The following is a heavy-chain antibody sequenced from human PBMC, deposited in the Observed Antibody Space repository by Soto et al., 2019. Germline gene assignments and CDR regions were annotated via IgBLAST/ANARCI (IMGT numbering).Heavy chain of an antibody. Sequence: GESLKISCKGSGYSFTSYWIGWVRQMPGKGLEWMGIIYPGDSDTRYSPSFQGQVTISADKSISTAYLQWSSLKASDTAMYYCARSLPYSSGWYAFDIWGQGIMVTVSS. D-gene: IGHD6-19*01. V-gene: IGHV5-51*01. CDR2: IYPGDSDT. CDR1: GYSFTSYW. CDR3: ARSLPYSSGWYAFDI. J-gene: IGHJ3*02.